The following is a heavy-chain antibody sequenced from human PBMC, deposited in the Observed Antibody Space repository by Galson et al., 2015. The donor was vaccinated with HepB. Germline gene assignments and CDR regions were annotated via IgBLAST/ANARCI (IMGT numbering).Heavy chain of an antibody. CDR2: GGRSGGHT. CDR1: GFAVSSYA. D-gene: IGHD2-21*02. CDR3: AKLNCAGDCYTLDY. Sequence: SLRLSCAAYGFAVSSYAMTWVRQAPGTGLEWVANGGRSGGHTYYADSVKGRFTISRDNSMNTLYLQMNRLRAEDTAVYYCAKLNCAGDCYTLDYWGQGTLVTVSS. V-gene: IGHV3-23*01. J-gene: IGHJ4*02.